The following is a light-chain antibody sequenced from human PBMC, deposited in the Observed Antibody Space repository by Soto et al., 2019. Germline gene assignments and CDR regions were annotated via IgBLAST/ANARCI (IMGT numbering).Light chain of an antibody. V-gene: IGKV3-20*01. Sequence: EIVLTQSPGPLSLSPGERATLSCRASQSVSSSYLAWYQLKPGQAPRLLLYGASSRATGVPDRFSGSGSGTDFTLTISRLEPEDFAVYYCQQYGSSSLTFGGGTKVEIK. CDR3: QQYGSSSLT. J-gene: IGKJ4*01. CDR2: GAS. CDR1: QSVSSSY.